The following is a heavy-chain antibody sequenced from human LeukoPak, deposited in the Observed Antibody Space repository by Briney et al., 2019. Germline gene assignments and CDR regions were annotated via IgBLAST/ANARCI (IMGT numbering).Heavy chain of an antibody. CDR2: IYYSGST. J-gene: IGHJ5*02. Sequence: SETLSLTCNVSGGSISSYYWSWIRQPPGKGLEWIGYIYYSGSTNYNPSLKSRVTISVDTSKNQFSLKLSSVTAADTAVYYCASHVGGRPNMNWFDPWGQGTLVTVSS. V-gene: IGHV4-59*08. CDR3: ASHVGGRPNMNWFDP. CDR1: GGSISSYY. D-gene: IGHD3-16*01.